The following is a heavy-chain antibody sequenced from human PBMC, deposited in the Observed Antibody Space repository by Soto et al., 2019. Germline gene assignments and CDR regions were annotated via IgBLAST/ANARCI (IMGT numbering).Heavy chain of an antibody. J-gene: IGHJ4*02. D-gene: IGHD3-16*01. Sequence: EVHLLESGGGLVQPGGSLRLSCAASGLTFSTYDLTWVRQAPGKGLEWVSAINYSGDVTYYAESVRGRFTISRDNSKNTLFLQMDSLRDEDTAVYYCAKVSGGNYWGQGTLVTVSS. CDR3: AKVSGGNY. CDR1: GLTFSTYD. V-gene: IGHV3-23*01. CDR2: INYSGDVT.